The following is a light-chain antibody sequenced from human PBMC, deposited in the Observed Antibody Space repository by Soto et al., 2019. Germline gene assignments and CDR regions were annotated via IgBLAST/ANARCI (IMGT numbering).Light chain of an antibody. V-gene: IGLV2-14*01. CDR3: ASYTTSSTYV. Sequence: QSALTQPASVSGSPGQSIAISCTGTSSDVGGYSYVSWYQQQPGKAPKVVISDVSNRPSGVSDRFSGSKSGNTASLTISGLQTEDEADYYCASYTTSSTYVFGTGTKLTVL. CDR2: DVS. J-gene: IGLJ1*01. CDR1: SSDVGGYSY.